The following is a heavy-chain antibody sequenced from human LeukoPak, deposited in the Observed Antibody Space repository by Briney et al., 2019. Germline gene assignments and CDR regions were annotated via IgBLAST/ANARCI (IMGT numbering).Heavy chain of an antibody. CDR3: ARCYGDYLGLDFDY. CDR1: GYTFTSYG. CDR2: ISGYNGNT. Sequence: ASVKVSCKASGYTFTSYGISWVRQAPGQGLEWMGWISGYNGNTNYAQKLQGRVTMTTDTSTSTAYMELRSLRSDDTAVYYCARCYGDYLGLDFDYWGQGTLVTVSS. V-gene: IGHV1-18*01. D-gene: IGHD4-17*01. J-gene: IGHJ4*02.